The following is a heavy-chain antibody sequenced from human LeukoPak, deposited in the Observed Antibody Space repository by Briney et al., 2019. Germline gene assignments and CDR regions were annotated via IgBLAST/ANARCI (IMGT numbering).Heavy chain of an antibody. D-gene: IGHD6-13*01. Sequence: GGSLRLSCAASGFTFSSYEMNWLRQATGKGLEWVSYISSSGSTIYYADSVKGRFTISRDNAKNSLYLQMNSLSAEDTAVYYCARAPRKLVPYWGQGTLVTVSS. CDR1: GFTFSSYE. CDR3: ARAPRKLVPY. V-gene: IGHV3-48*03. CDR2: ISSSGSTI. J-gene: IGHJ4*02.